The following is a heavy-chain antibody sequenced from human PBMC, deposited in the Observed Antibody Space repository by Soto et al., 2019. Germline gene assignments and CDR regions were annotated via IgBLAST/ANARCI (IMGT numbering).Heavy chain of an antibody. CDR3: VSEDWHRFDH. J-gene: IGHJ4*02. D-gene: IGHD2-21*01. CDR2: ISGGASDK. Sequence: EVQLVESGGGLVQPGGSLRLSCEASGFMFSAYWMSWVRQDPRKGLEWVATISGGASDKFYVDSVKGRFTISRDDAKNSLYLQMNSLRDEDTAVYYCVSEDWHRFDHWGQGTLVTVSP. V-gene: IGHV3-7*01. CDR1: GFMFSAYW.